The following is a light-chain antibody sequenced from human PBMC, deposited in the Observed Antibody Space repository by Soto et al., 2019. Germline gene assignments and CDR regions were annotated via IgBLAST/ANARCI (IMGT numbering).Light chain of an antibody. Sequence: EIVLTQSAATLSLPPGERATLSCRASQSVSSYLAWYQQKPGQAPRLLIYDASNRATGIPARFSGSGSGTDFTLTISSLEPEDFAVYYCQQRLTFGQGTKV. J-gene: IGKJ1*01. CDR3: QQRLT. CDR2: DAS. CDR1: QSVSSY. V-gene: IGKV3-11*01.